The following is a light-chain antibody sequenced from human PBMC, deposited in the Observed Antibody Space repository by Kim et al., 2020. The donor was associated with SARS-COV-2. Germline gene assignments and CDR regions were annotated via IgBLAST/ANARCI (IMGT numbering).Light chain of an antibody. CDR1: QSLLSRNGYYY. CDR3: MQALQTLYT. J-gene: IGKJ2*01. Sequence: PGTRPCRYSQSLLSRNGYYYLVWSLQTRGQSPPRLIYLGSNRASGLPDMFSGSGSGTVFTLKISRVEAGDVGFYYCMQALQTLYTFAQGTKLEI. CDR2: LGS. V-gene: IGKV2-28*01.